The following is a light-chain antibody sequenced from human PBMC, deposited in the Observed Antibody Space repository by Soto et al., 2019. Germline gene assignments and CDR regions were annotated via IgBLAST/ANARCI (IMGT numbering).Light chain of an antibody. V-gene: IGKV1-27*01. J-gene: IGKJ1*01. CDR3: QKYDTART. Sequence: DVQMTQSPSSLSASVGNRVTIACRASHDIRNYLAWYQHKSGKVPKLLIYAASTLQSGAPSRFSGSGYGTKFTLTISRLQPEDVATYYGQKYDTARTFGQGTKVEI. CDR2: AAS. CDR1: HDIRNY.